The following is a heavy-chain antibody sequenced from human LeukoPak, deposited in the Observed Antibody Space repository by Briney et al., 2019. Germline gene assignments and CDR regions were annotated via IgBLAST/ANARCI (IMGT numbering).Heavy chain of an antibody. V-gene: IGHV1-2*02. Sequence: GASVKVSCKASGYTFTGYYVHWVRQAPGQGLEWMGWINPNSGGTNYAQKFQGRVTMTRDTSISTAYMELSRLRSDDTAVYYCARSSFVVVPAAMGYWGQGTLVTVSS. CDR3: ARSSFVVVPAAMGY. J-gene: IGHJ4*02. D-gene: IGHD2-2*01. CDR1: GYTFTGYY. CDR2: INPNSGGT.